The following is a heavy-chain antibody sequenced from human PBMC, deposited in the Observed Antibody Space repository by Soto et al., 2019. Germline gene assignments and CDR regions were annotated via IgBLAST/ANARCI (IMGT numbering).Heavy chain of an antibody. Sequence: EVQLVESGGGLIQPGGSLRLSCAASGFTVSSNYMSWVRQAPGKGLEWVSITYSGGRTYYADSVKGRFTISRDNSKNTLYLQMSSLRAEDTAVYYCARGIGIAAGYGMDVWGQGTTVTVSS. D-gene: IGHD6-13*01. CDR1: GFTVSSNY. CDR3: ARGIGIAAGYGMDV. V-gene: IGHV3-53*01. CDR2: TYSGGRT. J-gene: IGHJ6*02.